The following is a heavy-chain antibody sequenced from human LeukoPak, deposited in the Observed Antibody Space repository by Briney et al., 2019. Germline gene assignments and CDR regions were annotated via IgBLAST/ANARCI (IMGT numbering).Heavy chain of an antibody. CDR1: GGSISSGGYY. CDR2: IYYSGST. Sequence: PSETLSLTCTVSGGSISSGGYYWSWIRQHPGKGLEWIGYIYYSGSTYYNPSLKSRVTISVDTSKNQFSLKLSSVTAADTAVYYCASTPQSPFWSGYSYWGQGTLVTVSS. D-gene: IGHD3-3*01. J-gene: IGHJ4*02. V-gene: IGHV4-31*03. CDR3: ASTPQSPFWSGYSY.